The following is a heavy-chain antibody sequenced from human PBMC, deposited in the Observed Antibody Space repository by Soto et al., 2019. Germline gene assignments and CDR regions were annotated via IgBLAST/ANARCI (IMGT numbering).Heavy chain of an antibody. CDR1: GGSFSGYY. CDR2: INHSGST. D-gene: IGHD2-15*01. Sequence: SETLSLTCAVYGGSFSGYYWSWIRQPPGKGLEWIGEINHSGSTNYNPSLKSRVTISVDTSKNQFSLKLSSVTAADTAVYYCARKKRLGYCSGGSCYQKQYNWFAPWGQGTLVTVSS. J-gene: IGHJ5*02. V-gene: IGHV4-34*01. CDR3: ARKKRLGYCSGGSCYQKQYNWFAP.